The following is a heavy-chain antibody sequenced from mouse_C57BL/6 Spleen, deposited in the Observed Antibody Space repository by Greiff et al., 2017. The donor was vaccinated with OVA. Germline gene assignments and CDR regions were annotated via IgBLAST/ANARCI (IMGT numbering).Heavy chain of an antibody. CDR1: DYTFTSYW. J-gene: IGHJ4*01. V-gene: IGHV1-55*01. D-gene: IGHD2-1*01. CDR3: ARSYYYGNYTYAMDY. CDR2: IYPGSGST. Sequence: VQLQQPGADLVQPGASVKLSCKASDYTFTSYWITWVRQRPGQGLEWIGDIYPGSGSTNYNENLKSKATLTVDTSSSTVYLQLSSLTSEDSAFYYCARSYYYGNYTYAMDYWGQGTSVTVSS.